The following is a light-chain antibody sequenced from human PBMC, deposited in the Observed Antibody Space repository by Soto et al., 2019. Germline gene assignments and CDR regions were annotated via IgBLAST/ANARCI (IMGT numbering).Light chain of an antibody. CDR1: SSDVGGYKY. J-gene: IGLJ2*01. CDR2: EVS. CDR3: ASYTSSSTSVI. V-gene: IGLV2-14*01. Sequence: QSALTQPASVSGSPGQSITISCTGTSSDVGGYKYVPWYQQHPDKAPKLIIFEVSNRPSGISSRFSGSKSGNTASLTISGLQAEDEADYYCASYTSSSTSVIFGRGTQLTVL.